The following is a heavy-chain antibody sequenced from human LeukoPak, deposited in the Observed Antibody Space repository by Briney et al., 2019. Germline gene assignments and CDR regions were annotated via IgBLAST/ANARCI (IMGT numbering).Heavy chain of an antibody. CDR1: GGSFNGYY. CDR2: INHSGGT. CDR3: ERCTFGGVIAH. Sequence: PSETLSLTCAVYGGSFNGYYCSWIRQRPGKGVEWSWEINHSGGTNYSPSLKGVVTPSVYTSKNQVSLRLSAVSAAGTGVYSCERCTFGGVIAHWRQRTLVTVSS. J-gene: IGHJ4*02. D-gene: IGHD3-16*02. V-gene: IGHV4-34*01.